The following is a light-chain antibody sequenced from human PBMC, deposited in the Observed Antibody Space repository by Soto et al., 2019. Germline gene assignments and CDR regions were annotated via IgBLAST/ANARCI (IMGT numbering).Light chain of an antibody. J-gene: IGKJ1*01. V-gene: IGKV3-20*01. Sequence: EIVLTQSPVTLPLSPGERGTLSCRASQSVGTSLAWYQQKPGQAPRLLIHGASNRATGIPDRFSGSGSGTDFTLTISKLEPEDFAVYHCQQYGGSPRTFGQGTKVDIK. CDR1: QSVGTS. CDR2: GAS. CDR3: QQYGGSPRT.